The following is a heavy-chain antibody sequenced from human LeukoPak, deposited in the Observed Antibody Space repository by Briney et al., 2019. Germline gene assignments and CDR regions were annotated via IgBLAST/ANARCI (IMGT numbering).Heavy chain of an antibody. D-gene: IGHD3-10*01. V-gene: IGHV3-48*02. CDR3: ARAVRGSVSYRDYHFGMDV. J-gene: IGHJ6*02. CDR1: GFTFSTYS. CDR2: ISISSSTV. Sequence: GGSLRLSCAASGFTFSTYSMNWVRQAPGKGLEWVSYISISSSTVYYADSVKGRFTISRDNAKNSLYLQMNSLRDENTAVYYSARAVRGSVSYRDYHFGMDVWGQGTTVTVSS.